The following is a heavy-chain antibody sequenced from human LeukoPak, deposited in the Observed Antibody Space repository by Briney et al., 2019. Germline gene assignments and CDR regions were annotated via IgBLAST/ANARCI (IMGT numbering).Heavy chain of an antibody. Sequence: PSETLSLTCTVSGGSIGIYYWNWIRQPAGKGLEWIGRIFTSGIANYNPSLKSRVTMSVDTSKNQFSLNLSSVTAADTAVYYCAREISGTYYNPLGYMDVWGKGTRVTVSS. J-gene: IGHJ6*03. CDR3: AREISGTYYNPLGYMDV. CDR2: IFTSGIA. D-gene: IGHD3-10*01. CDR1: GGSIGIYY. V-gene: IGHV4-4*07.